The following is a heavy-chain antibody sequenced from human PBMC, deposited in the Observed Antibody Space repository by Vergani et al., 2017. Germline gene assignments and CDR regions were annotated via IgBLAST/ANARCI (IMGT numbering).Heavy chain of an antibody. V-gene: IGHV3-23*01. J-gene: IGHJ4*02. CDR1: GFTFSSYA. CDR3: AKVADYDILTGYAYYFDY. D-gene: IGHD3-9*01. Sequence: EVQLLESGGGLVQPGGSLRLSCAASGFTFSSYAMSWVRQAPGKGLEWVSAISGSGGSTYYADSVEGRFTISRDKSKNTLYLQMNSLRAEDTAVYYCAKVADYDILTGYAYYFDYWGQGTLVTVSS. CDR2: ISGSGGST.